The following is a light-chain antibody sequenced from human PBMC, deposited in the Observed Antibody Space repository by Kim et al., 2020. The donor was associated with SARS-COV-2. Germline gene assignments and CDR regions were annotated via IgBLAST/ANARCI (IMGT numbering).Light chain of an antibody. CDR2: YDS. Sequence: APGKTARITCGGNNIGSKSVHWYQQKPGQAPVLVIYYDSDRPSGIPERFSGSNSGNTATLTISRVEAGDEADYYCQVWDSSSDRWVFGGGTQLTVL. CDR1: NIGSKS. CDR3: QVWDSSSDRWV. V-gene: IGLV3-21*04. J-gene: IGLJ3*02.